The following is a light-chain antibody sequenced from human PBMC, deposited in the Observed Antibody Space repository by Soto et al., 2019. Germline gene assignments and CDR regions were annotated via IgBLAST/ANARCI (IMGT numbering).Light chain of an antibody. J-gene: IGKJ2*01. CDR3: QQFEKWPFT. CDR1: QSVSRN. Sequence: EIVMTQSPGTLSVSLGERVILSCRASQSVSRNLAWYQQRPGQVPRLLFYAASTRATDVPGTFSGSGSGTEFTLTISSLQSEDFAVYYCQQFEKWPFTFGQGTKLEIK. CDR2: AAS. V-gene: IGKV3-15*01.